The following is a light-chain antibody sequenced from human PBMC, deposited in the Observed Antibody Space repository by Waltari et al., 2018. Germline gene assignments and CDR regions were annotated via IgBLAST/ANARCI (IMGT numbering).Light chain of an antibody. V-gene: IGKV3-20*01. J-gene: IGKJ2*01. CDR2: GAS. CDR1: QSVSTSF. Sequence: EIVLTQSPDTLSLSPGERATLSCRASQSVSTSFLAWYQQKPGQAPRLLIYGASNRATGIPDRFSGIGSGTDFTLTISRLEPEDFAVYYCQQYFSSPPYTFGQGTKLEIK. CDR3: QQYFSSPPYT.